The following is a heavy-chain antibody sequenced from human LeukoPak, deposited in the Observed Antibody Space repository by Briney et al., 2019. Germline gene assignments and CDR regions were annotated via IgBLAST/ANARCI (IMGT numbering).Heavy chain of an antibody. Sequence: ASVTVSCKASAYTFTSYDINWVRQATGQGLEWMGWMNPNSGNTGYAQKFQGRVTITRGTSISTAYMELSSLTSEDTAVYYCARASERSGSYEPRGFGYWGQGTLVTVSS. V-gene: IGHV1-8*03. CDR2: MNPNSGNT. CDR3: ARASERSGSYEPRGFGY. D-gene: IGHD1-26*01. CDR1: AYTFTSYD. J-gene: IGHJ4*02.